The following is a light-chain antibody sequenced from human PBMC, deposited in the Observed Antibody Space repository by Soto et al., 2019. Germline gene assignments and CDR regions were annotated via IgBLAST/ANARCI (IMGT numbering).Light chain of an antibody. CDR2: EGS. Sequence: QSVLTQPASVSGSLGQLITISCTGTSSDVGSYNLVSWYQQHPGKAPKLMIYEGSKRPSGVSNRFSGSKSGNTASLTISGLQAEDEADYYCCSYAGSRYYVFGNGTKVTVL. J-gene: IGLJ1*01. V-gene: IGLV2-23*01. CDR1: SSDVGSYNL. CDR3: CSYAGSRYYV.